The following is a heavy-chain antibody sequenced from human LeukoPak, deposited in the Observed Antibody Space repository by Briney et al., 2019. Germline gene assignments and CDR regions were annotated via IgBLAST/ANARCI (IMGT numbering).Heavy chain of an antibody. D-gene: IGHD1-26*01. CDR3: ARGGKIVGKTGNLDY. Sequence: GSLRLSCAASGFTVSSNYMSWVRQAPGKGLEWIGEINHSGSTNYNPSLKSRVTISVDTSKNQFSLKLSSVTAADTAVYYCARGGKIVGKTGNLDYWGQGTLVTVSS. V-gene: IGHV4-34*01. CDR1: GFTVSSNY. CDR2: INHSGST. J-gene: IGHJ4*02.